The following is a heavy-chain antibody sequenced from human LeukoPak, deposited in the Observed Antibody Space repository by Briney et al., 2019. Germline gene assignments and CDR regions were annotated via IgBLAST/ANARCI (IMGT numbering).Heavy chain of an antibody. D-gene: IGHD5-12*01. Sequence: GGSLRISCAASGFTFSSYAMNWVRQAPGRGLEWVSGISGSGGDTNYADSVKGRFTISRDNSKNTLSLQMNSLRAEDTAVYYCAKDLYNGYSPRVFDIWGQGTMVTVSS. CDR1: GFTFSSYA. CDR3: AKDLYNGYSPRVFDI. CDR2: ISGSGGDT. V-gene: IGHV3-23*01. J-gene: IGHJ3*02.